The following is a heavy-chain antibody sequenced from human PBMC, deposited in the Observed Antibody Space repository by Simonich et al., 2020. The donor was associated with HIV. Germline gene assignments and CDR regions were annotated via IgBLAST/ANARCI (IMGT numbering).Heavy chain of an antibody. J-gene: IGHJ4*02. CDR2: INHSVST. CDR3: ARGFYQRLYYFDY. D-gene: IGHD2-2*01. CDR1: GGSFSGYY. V-gene: IGHV4-34*01. Sequence: QVQLQQWGAGLLKPSETLSLTCAVYGGSFSGYYWSWIRQPQGKGLEWIGEINHSVSTNYNPSLKSRVTISVDTSKNQFSLKLSSVTAADTAVYYCARGFYQRLYYFDYWGQGTLVTVSS.